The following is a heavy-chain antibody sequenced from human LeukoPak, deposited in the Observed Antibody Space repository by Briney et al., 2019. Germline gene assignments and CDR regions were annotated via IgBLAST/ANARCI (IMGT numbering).Heavy chain of an antibody. CDR3: ARDPPPSGYGFDY. J-gene: IGHJ4*02. V-gene: IGHV3-21*01. CDR1: GLTFSSYS. D-gene: IGHD5-12*01. Sequence: GGSLRLSCAASGLTFSSYSMNWVRQAPGKGLEWVSSISSSSSYIYYADSVKGRFTISRDNAKNSLYLQMNSLRAEDTAVYYCARDPPPSGYGFDYWGQGTLVTVSS. CDR2: ISSSSSYI.